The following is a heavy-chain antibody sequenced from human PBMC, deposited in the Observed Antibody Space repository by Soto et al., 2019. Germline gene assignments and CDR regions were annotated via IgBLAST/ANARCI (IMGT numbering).Heavy chain of an antibody. J-gene: IGHJ5*02. V-gene: IGHV4-4*07. CDR1: GGSIGSYY. CDR2: IYTSGST. CDR3: ARDDTYSSSSDP. D-gene: IGHD6-6*01. Sequence: KTSETLSLTCTVSGGSIGSYYWSWIRQPAGKGLEWIGRIYTSGSTNYNPSLKSRVTMSVDTSKNQFSLKLSSVTAADTAVYYCARDDTYSSSSDPWGQGTLVTVSS.